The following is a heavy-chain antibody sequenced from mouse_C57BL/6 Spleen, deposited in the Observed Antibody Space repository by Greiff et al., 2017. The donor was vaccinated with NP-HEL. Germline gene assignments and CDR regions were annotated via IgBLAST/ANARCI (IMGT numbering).Heavy chain of an antibody. Sequence: VQLQQSGTELVKPGASVKLSCKASGYTFTSYWMHWVKQRPGQGLEWIGNINPSNGGTNYNEKFKSKATLTVDKSSSTAYMQLSSLTSEDSAVYYCARVTTVVRDAMDYWGQGTSVTVSS. CDR1: GYTFTSYW. D-gene: IGHD1-1*01. CDR2: INPSNGGT. CDR3: ARVTTVVRDAMDY. J-gene: IGHJ4*01. V-gene: IGHV1-53*01.